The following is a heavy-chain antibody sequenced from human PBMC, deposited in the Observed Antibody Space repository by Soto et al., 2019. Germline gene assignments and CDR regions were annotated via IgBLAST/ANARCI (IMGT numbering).Heavy chain of an antibody. CDR3: AKGVVVAANYFQH. Sequence: QVQLVESGGGVVQPGRSLRLSCAASGFTFSSYGMHWVRQAPGKGLEWVAVISYDGSNKYYADSVKGRFTISRDNSKNTLYLPMNSLRAEDTAVYYCAKGVVVAANYFQHWGQGTLVTVSS. J-gene: IGHJ1*01. CDR1: GFTFSSYG. V-gene: IGHV3-30*18. CDR2: ISYDGSNK. D-gene: IGHD2-15*01.